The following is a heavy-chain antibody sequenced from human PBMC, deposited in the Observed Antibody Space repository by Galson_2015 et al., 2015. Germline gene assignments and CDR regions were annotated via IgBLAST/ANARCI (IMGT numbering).Heavy chain of an antibody. Sequence: SLRLSCAASGFTFDDYAMNWVRLVPGKGLEWVSTISWNSGTVGYADSVKGRFTISRDNAKSTLYLQMNSLRGEVTAVYHCAKATMLRGEFYFYGMDVWGQGTTVPVS. V-gene: IGHV3-9*01. D-gene: IGHD3-10*01. CDR2: ISWNSGTV. J-gene: IGHJ6*02. CDR1: GFTFDDYA. CDR3: AKATMLRGEFYFYGMDV.